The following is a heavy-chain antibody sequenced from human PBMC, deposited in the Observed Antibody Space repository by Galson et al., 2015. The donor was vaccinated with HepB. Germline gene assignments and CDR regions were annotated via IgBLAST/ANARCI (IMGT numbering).Heavy chain of an antibody. V-gene: IGHV1-18*01. CDR1: GYSFSDYG. D-gene: IGHD1-1*01. J-gene: IGHJ6*02. CDR3: ARDSRLELRLNNYFSYGMDV. CDR2: FSGYDGST. Sequence: SVKVSCKASGYSFSDYGLSWIRQAPGPGLEWMGWFSGYDGSTNYAQKFQGRVTMTADASTGTAYLELRNLRSDDTAVYYCARDSRLELRLNNYFSYGMDVWGQGTALAVS.